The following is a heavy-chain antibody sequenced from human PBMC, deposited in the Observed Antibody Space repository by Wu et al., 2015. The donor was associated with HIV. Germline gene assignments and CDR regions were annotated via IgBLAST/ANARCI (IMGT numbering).Heavy chain of an antibody. J-gene: IGHJ6*03. V-gene: IGHV1-2*02. CDR3: ARGPYMDYYDSPSYYSYMDV. CDR1: GYTFTGYY. D-gene: IGHD3-22*01. Sequence: QVQLVQSGAEVKKSGASVKVSCKASGYTFTGYYMHWVRQAPGQGLEWLGWINPNSGDTKYTQKLQGRVTMTTDTSITTAYKELSRLRSDDTAVYYCARGPYMDYYDSPSYYSYMDVWGNGTTVTVSS. CDR2: INPNSGDT.